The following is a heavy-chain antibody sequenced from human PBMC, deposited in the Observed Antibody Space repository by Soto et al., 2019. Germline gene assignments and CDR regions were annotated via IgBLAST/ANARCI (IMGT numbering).Heavy chain of an antibody. V-gene: IGHV1-18*01. CDR1: GYAFTSYG. J-gene: IGHJ5*02. CDR2: ISAYNGNT. Sequence: APVKVSCKASGYAFTSYGISWVRQAPGQGLEWMGWISAYNGNTNYAQKLQGRVTMTTDTSTSTAYMELRSLRSDDTAVYYCVRDPRGYSGYAYPWGQGTLVPVSS. CDR3: VRDPRGYSGYAYP. D-gene: IGHD5-12*01.